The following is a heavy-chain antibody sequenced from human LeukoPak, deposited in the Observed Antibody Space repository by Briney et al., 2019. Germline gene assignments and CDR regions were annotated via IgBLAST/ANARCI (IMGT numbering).Heavy chain of an antibody. Sequence: SATLSLTCAVYGGSFSGYYWSWIRQPPGKGEEWIGEINQSGSTNYKPSLKGRVTISVDASKNQFSLKLSSVTAADTAVYYCARGRVVLWFGELMSRIYYYYGMDVWGQGTTVTVSS. CDR1: GGSFSGYY. V-gene: IGHV4-34*01. J-gene: IGHJ6*02. CDR2: INQSGST. CDR3: ARGRVVLWFGELMSRIYYYYGMDV. D-gene: IGHD3-10*01.